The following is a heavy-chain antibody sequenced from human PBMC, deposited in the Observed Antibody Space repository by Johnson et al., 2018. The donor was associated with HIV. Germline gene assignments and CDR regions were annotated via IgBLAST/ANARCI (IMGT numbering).Heavy chain of an antibody. CDR2: IKTKADGGTT. Sequence: VQLVESGGGLVKPGGSLRLSCAASGFSFSNTWMSWVRQAPGKGLEWVARIKTKADGGTTDYAAPVKGRFTISREDSKNTVYLQMNGLKIEDTAVYYCTTDLIVVIPIGAFDVWGQGTMVTVSS. CDR3: TTDLIVVIPIGAFDV. V-gene: IGHV3-15*01. CDR1: GFSFSNTW. J-gene: IGHJ3*01. D-gene: IGHD2-21*01.